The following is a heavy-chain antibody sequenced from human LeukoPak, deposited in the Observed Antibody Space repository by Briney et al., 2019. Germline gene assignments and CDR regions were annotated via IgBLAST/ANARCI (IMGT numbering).Heavy chain of an antibody. CDR2: IYPGDSDT. V-gene: IGHV5-51*01. CDR3: ARHIGSSPYYFDY. CDR1: GYTFSSYW. Sequence: GESLKISCKGSGYTFSSYWIGWVRQMPGKGLEWMGIIYPGDSDTRYSPSFQGQVTISADKSISTAYLQWSSLKASDTAMYYCARHIGSSPYYFDYWGQGTLVTVSS. D-gene: IGHD6-13*01. J-gene: IGHJ4*02.